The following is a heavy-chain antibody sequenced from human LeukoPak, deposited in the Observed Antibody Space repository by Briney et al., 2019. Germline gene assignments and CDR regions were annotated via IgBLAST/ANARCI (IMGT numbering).Heavy chain of an antibody. V-gene: IGHV1-8*01. J-gene: IGHJ3*02. CDR2: VNPNRGNT. CDR1: GYTFTRYD. D-gene: IGHD3-22*01. Sequence: GASVKVSCKASGYTFTRYDINWVRQATGQGLEWMGWVNPNRGNTGYAQKFQGRVTMTRNTSISTAYMELSSLRSEDTAVYYCASLARNGDYDSSGYAFDIWGQGTMVTVSS. CDR3: ASLARNGDYDSSGYAFDI.